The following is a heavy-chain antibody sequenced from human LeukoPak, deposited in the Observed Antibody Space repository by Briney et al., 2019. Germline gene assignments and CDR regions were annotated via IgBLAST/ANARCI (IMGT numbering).Heavy chain of an antibody. CDR3: AKGLTVTTTSLGY. D-gene: IGHD4-17*01. Sequence: SETLSLTCAVYGGSFSGYYWSWIRQPPGKGLEWIGEISHSGSTNYNPSLKSRVTISVDTSKNQFSLKLSSVTAADTAVYYCAKGLTVTTTSLGYWGQGTLVTVSS. J-gene: IGHJ4*02. CDR1: GGSFSGYY. V-gene: IGHV4-34*01. CDR2: ISHSGST.